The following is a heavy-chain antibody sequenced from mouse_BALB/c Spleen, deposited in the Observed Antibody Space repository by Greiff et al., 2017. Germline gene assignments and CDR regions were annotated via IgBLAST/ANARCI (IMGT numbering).Heavy chain of an antibody. CDR3: ARRNYGSSHYFDY. CDR1: GFTFSDYG. J-gene: IGHJ2*01. V-gene: IGHV5-15*02. CDR2: ISNLAYSI. D-gene: IGHD1-1*01. Sequence: DVKLVESGGGLVQPGGSRKLSCAASGFTFSDYGMAWVRQAPGKGPEWVAFISNLAYSIYYADTVTGRFTISRENAKNTLYLEMSSLRSEDTAMYYCARRNYGSSHYFDYWGQGTTLTVSS.